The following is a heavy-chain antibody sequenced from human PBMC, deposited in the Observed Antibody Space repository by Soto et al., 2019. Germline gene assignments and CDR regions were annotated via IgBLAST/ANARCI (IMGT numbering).Heavy chain of an antibody. J-gene: IGHJ6*02. CDR2: ISNCETT. D-gene: IGHD5-18*01. CDR3: ARHGVDTTVDSYNYYAMDV. Sequence: SQTLSLTCTVSGGSLGSSGYCWGWIRRPPGKGLEWLGTISNCETTCYNPSLKGRVTISVDTSKNHFSLMLTSVTAADTAVYYCARHGVDTTVDSYNYYAMDVWGQGTTVTVSS. CDR1: GGSLGSSGYC. V-gene: IGHV4-39*01.